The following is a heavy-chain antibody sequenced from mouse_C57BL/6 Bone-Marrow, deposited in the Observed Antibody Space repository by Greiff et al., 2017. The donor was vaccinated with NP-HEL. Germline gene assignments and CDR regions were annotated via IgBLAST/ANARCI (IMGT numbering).Heavy chain of an antibody. Sequence: VQVVESGAELARPGASVKLSCKASGYTFTSYGISWVKQRTGQGLEWIGEIYPRSGNTYYNEKFKGKATLTADKSSSTAYMELRSLTSEDSAVYFCARYYYGSSYPYYAMDYWGQGTSVTVSS. CDR1: GYTFTSYG. D-gene: IGHD1-1*01. V-gene: IGHV1-81*01. CDR2: IYPRSGNT. CDR3: ARYYYGSSYPYYAMDY. J-gene: IGHJ4*01.